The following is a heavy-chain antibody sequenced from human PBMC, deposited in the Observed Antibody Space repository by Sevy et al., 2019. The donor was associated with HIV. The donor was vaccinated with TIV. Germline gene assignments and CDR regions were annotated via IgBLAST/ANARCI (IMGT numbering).Heavy chain of an antibody. Sequence: SETLSLTCTVAGGSVNSGSYYWSWIRQPPGKGLEWIGYIYYGGSINYNPSLKSRVTISVDTSKNQFSLKLNSVTTADTAVYFCARELKWELPHGDDASDIWGQGTTVTVSS. CDR2: IYYGGSI. D-gene: IGHD1-26*01. J-gene: IGHJ3*02. CDR1: GGSVNSGSYY. V-gene: IGHV4-61*01. CDR3: ARELKWELPHGDDASDI.